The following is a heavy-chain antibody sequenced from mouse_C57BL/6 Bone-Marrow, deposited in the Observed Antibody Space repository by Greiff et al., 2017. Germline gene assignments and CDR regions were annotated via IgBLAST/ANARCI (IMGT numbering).Heavy chain of an antibody. V-gene: IGHV5-17*01. J-gene: IGHJ3*01. CDR3: ARSLAWFAY. Sequence: EVMLVESGGGLVKPGGSLKLSCAASGFTFSDYGMHWVRQAPEKGLEWVAYISSVSSTIYYADTVKGRFTISRDNAKNTLFLQMTSLRSEDTAMYYCARSLAWFAYWGQGTLVTVSA. CDR2: ISSVSSTI. CDR1: GFTFSDYG. D-gene: IGHD6-2*01.